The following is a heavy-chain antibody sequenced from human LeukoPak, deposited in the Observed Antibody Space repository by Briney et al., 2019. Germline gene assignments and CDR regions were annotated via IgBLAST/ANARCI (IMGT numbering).Heavy chain of an antibody. CDR3: ARRQWLVRGGLGN. V-gene: IGHV4-34*01. CDR1: GGSFSGYY. J-gene: IGHJ4*02. Sequence: PSETLSLTCAVYGGSFSGYYWSWIRQPPGKGLEWIGEINHSGSTNYNPSLKSRVTISVDTSKNQFSLKLSSVTAADTAVYYCARRQWLVRGGLGNWGQGTLVTVSS. D-gene: IGHD6-19*01. CDR2: INHSGST.